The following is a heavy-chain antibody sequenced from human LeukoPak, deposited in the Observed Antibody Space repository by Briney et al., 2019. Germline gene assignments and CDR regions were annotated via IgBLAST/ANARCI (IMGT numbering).Heavy chain of an antibody. J-gene: IGHJ6*03. Sequence: ASVKVSCKASGYTFTSYDINWVRQATGQGLEWMGWMNPNSGNTSYAQKFQGRVTMTRNTSISTAYMELSSLRSEDTAVYYCARASSGRGYYYMDVWGKGTTVTVSS. CDR3: ARASSGRGYYYMDV. D-gene: IGHD6-25*01. CDR2: MNPNSGNT. V-gene: IGHV1-8*01. CDR1: GYTFTSYD.